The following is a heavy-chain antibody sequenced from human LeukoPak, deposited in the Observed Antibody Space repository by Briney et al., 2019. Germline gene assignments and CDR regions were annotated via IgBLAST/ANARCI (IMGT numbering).Heavy chain of an antibody. Sequence: PGGSLRLSCAASGFTFSYYTMSWVRQAPGKGLEWVSSISSTGSSTYYADSVKGRFTISRDNAKNSLYLQMSSLRVEDTAVYYCARDDVAWNDVHWFDPWGQGTLVTVSS. CDR1: GFTFSYYT. V-gene: IGHV3-21*01. D-gene: IGHD1-1*01. CDR2: ISSTGSST. CDR3: ARDDVAWNDVHWFDP. J-gene: IGHJ5*02.